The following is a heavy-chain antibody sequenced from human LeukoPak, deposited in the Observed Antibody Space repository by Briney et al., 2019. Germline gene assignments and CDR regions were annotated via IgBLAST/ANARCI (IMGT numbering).Heavy chain of an antibody. Sequence: SQTLSLTCAISGDSVSSNSAAWNWIRQSPSRGLEWLGRTYYRSKWYNDYAVSVKSRITINPDTSKNQFSLQLNSVTPEDTAVHYCARGPLGLAAAPDAFDIWGQGTMVTVSS. CDR3: ARGPLGLAAAPDAFDI. V-gene: IGHV6-1*01. D-gene: IGHD6-19*01. J-gene: IGHJ3*02. CDR2: TYYRSKWYN. CDR1: GDSVSSNSAA.